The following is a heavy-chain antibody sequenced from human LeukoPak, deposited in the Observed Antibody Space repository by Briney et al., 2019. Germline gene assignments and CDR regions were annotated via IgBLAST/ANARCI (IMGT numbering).Heavy chain of an antibody. CDR1: GYSISSGYY. J-gene: IGHJ4*02. D-gene: IGHD5-24*01. V-gene: IGHV4-38-2*01. CDR2: IYHSGST. Sequence: SETLSLTRAVSGYSISSGYYWGWIRQPPGKGLEWIGSIYHSGSTYYNPSLKSRVTISVDTSKNQFSLKLSSVTAADTAVYYCARVDGYNFRNDYWGQGTLVTVSS. CDR3: ARVDGYNFRNDY.